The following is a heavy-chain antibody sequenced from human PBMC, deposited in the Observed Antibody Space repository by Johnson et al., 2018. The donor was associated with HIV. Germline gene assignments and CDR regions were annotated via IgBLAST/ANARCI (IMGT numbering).Heavy chain of an antibody. V-gene: IGHV3-53*03. D-gene: IGHD1-26*01. CDR2: INWTSGSI. CDR3: AKGLGWELLTHDAFDI. CDR1: GFTVSSNY. J-gene: IGHJ3*02. Sequence: VQLVESGGGLIQPGGSLRLSCAASGFTVSSNYMSWVRQAPGKGLEWVSAINWTSGSIGYADSVKGRFTISRDNAKNSLYLQMNSLRAEDTALYYCAKGLGWELLTHDAFDILGQGTMVTVSS.